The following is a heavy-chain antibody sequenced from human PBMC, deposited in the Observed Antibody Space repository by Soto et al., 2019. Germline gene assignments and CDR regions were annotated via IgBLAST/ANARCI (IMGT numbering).Heavy chain of an antibody. CDR2: IKQDGSEK. V-gene: IGHV3-7*01. CDR3: ASFYDYIWGSYRYSRHYYMDV. CDR1: GFTFSSYW. D-gene: IGHD3-16*02. Sequence: GGSLRLSCAASGFTFSSYWMSWVRQAPGKRLEWVANIKQDGSEKYYVDSVKGRFTISRDNAKNSLYLQMNSLRAEDTAVYYCASFYDYIWGSYRYSRHYYMDVWGKGTTVTVSS. J-gene: IGHJ6*03.